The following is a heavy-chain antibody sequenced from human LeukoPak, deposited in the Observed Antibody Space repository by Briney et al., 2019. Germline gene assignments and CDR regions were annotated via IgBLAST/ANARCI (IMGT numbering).Heavy chain of an antibody. V-gene: IGHV1-2*02. CDR1: GYTFTDYY. CDR3: ARERGVQLERKLDH. D-gene: IGHD1-1*01. J-gene: IGHJ4*02. CDR2: INPYTGGT. Sequence: ASVNVSCKASGYTFTDYYMHWVRPAPGQGLEWMGWINPYTGGTNYAQKFQGRVTMPRDSSISTAYMELSSLTSDDTAVYYCARERGVQLERKLDHWGQGTLVTVSS.